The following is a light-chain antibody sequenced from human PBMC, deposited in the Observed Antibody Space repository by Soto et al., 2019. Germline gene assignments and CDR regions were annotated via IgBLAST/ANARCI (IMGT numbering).Light chain of an antibody. J-gene: IGKJ4*01. CDR2: DAS. V-gene: IGKV3-11*01. CDR3: QQRSTWLT. CDR1: QSVSSY. Sequence: EIVLTQSPATLSLSPGERATLSCRASQSVSSYLAWYQQKPGQAPRLLIYDASNRATGIPARFSGSGSGTDVTLILSSLEPEDFVVYYCQQRSTWLTFCGATPVEIK.